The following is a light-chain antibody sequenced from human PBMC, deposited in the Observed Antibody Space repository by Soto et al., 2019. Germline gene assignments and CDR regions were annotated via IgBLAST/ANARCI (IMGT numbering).Light chain of an antibody. CDR1: SSDVGGYNY. J-gene: IGLJ2*01. Sequence: QSVLTQPASVSGSPGQSITISCTGTSSDVGGYNYVSWYQQYPGEAPKLMIYEVSNRPSGVSNRFSGSKSGNTASLTISGLHAEDEADYYCSSYTTSSTLVFGGGTKLTVL. CDR2: EVS. V-gene: IGLV2-14*01. CDR3: SSYTTSSTLV.